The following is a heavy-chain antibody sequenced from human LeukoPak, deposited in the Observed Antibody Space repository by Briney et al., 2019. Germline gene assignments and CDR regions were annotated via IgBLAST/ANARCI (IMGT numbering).Heavy chain of an antibody. J-gene: IGHJ4*02. Sequence: GGSLRLSCAASGFVFSNYWMSWVRQAPGKGLEWVANIKPDGTEKYYVDSLKGRFTISRDNAKNSLYLQMNSLRVEDTAVYYCARGGNSSWDYWGQGALVTVSS. D-gene: IGHD6-6*01. CDR3: ARGGNSSWDY. CDR1: GFVFSNYW. CDR2: IKPDGTEK. V-gene: IGHV3-7*01.